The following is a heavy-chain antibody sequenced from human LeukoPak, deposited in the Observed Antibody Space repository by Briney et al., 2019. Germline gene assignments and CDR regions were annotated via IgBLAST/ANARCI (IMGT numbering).Heavy chain of an antibody. Sequence: GGSLRLSCAASGFTFSSYWMSWVRQAPGKGLEWVANIKQDGSEKYYVDSVKGRFTISRDNAKNSLYLQMNSLRAEDTAVYYCAREGLGLENPNWFDPWGQGTLVTVSS. CDR1: GFTFSSYW. J-gene: IGHJ5*02. D-gene: IGHD1-1*01. CDR3: AREGLGLENPNWFDP. CDR2: IKQDGSEK. V-gene: IGHV3-7*01.